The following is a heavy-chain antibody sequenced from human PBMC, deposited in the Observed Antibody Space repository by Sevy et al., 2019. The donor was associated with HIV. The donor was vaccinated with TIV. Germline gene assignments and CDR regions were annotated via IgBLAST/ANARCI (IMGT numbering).Heavy chain of an antibody. CDR1: GFTFSSYG. CDR3: AKDLNGYYYDSSAPPGPDY. CDR2: ISYDGSNK. J-gene: IGHJ4*02. D-gene: IGHD3-22*01. Sequence: GGSLRLSCAASGFTFSSYGMHWVRQAPGKGLEWVAVISYDGSNKYYADSVKGRFTISRDNSKNTLYLQMNSLRAEDTAVYYCAKDLNGYYYDSSAPPGPDYWGQGTLVTVSS. V-gene: IGHV3-30*18.